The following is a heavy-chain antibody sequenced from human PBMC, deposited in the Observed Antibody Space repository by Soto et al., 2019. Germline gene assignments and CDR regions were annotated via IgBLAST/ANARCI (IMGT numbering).Heavy chain of an antibody. CDR1: GGSFSGYY. Sequence: SETLSLTCAVYGGSFSGYYWSWIRQPPGKGLEWIGEIDHSGSTNYNPSLKSRVTISVDTSKNQFSLKLSSVTAADTAVYYCASGTNTIFGVVTHFDYWGQGTLVTVSS. V-gene: IGHV4-34*01. J-gene: IGHJ4*02. D-gene: IGHD3-3*01. CDR2: IDHSGST. CDR3: ASGTNTIFGVVTHFDY.